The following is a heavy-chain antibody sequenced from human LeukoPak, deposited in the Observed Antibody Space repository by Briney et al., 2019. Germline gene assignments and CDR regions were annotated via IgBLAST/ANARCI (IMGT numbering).Heavy chain of an antibody. V-gene: IGHV1-69*13. CDR1: GYTFTSYG. D-gene: IGHD3-10*01. CDR2: IIPIFGTA. Sequence: GASVKVSCKASGYTFTSYGISWVRQAPGQGLEWMGGIIPIFGTANYAQKFQGRVTITADESTSTAYMELTSLRSDATAVYYCATTLYGSGNYYGYYYGLDVWGQGTTVTVSS. J-gene: IGHJ6*02. CDR3: ATTLYGSGNYYGYYYGLDV.